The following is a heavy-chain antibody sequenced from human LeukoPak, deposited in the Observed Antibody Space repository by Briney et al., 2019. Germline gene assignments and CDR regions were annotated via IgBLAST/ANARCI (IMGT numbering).Heavy chain of an antibody. Sequence: SVKVSCKASGGVFTTYTMSWVRQAPGQGLEWMGGIIPIFGTANYAQKFQGRVTITADESTSTAYMELSSLRSEDTAVYYCASDRVAILDYWGQGTLVTVSS. J-gene: IGHJ4*02. V-gene: IGHV1-69*13. D-gene: IGHD3-3*01. CDR3: ASDRVAILDY. CDR1: GGVFTTYT. CDR2: IIPIFGTA.